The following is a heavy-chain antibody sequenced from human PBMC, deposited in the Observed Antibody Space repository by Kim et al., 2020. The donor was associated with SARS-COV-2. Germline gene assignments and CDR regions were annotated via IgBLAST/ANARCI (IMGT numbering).Heavy chain of an antibody. CDR1: VFTFSSYA. V-gene: IGHV3-23*01. J-gene: IGHJ4*02. D-gene: IGHD3-10*01. Sequence: GGSLRLSCAASVFTFSSYAMSWVRQAPGKGLEWVSAISGSGGSTYYADSVKGRFTISRDNSKNTLYLQMNSLRAEDTAVYYCARVEATMVRGVIIFDYWGQGTLVTVSS. CDR3: ARVEATMVRGVIIFDY. CDR2: ISGSGGST.